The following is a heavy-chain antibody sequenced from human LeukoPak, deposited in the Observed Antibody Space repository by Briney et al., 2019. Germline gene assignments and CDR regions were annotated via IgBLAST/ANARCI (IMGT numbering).Heavy chain of an antibody. CDR1: GGSISSSSYY. CDR2: IYYSGST. D-gene: IGHD2-2*01. CDR3: ARSPIVPTYLFDY. J-gene: IGHJ4*02. Sequence: SETLSLTCTVSGGSISSSSYYWGWIRRPPGKGLEWIGSIYYSGSTYYNPSLKSRVTISVDTSKNQFSLKLSSVTAADTAVYYCARSPIVPTYLFDYWGQGTLVTVSS. V-gene: IGHV4-39*01.